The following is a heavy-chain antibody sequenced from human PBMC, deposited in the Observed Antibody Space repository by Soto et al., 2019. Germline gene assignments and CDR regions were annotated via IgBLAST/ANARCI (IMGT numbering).Heavy chain of an antibody. CDR2: IWYDGSNK. V-gene: IGHV3-33*01. D-gene: IGHD2-15*01. Sequence: QVQLVESGGGVVQPGRSLRLSCAASGFTFSSYGMHWVRQAPGKGLEWVAVIWYDGSNKYYADSVKGRFTISRDNSKNTLYLQMNSLRAEDTAVYYCARDDCSGGSCYLGPLDYWGQGTLVTVSS. CDR1: GFTFSSYG. CDR3: ARDDCSGGSCYLGPLDY. J-gene: IGHJ4*02.